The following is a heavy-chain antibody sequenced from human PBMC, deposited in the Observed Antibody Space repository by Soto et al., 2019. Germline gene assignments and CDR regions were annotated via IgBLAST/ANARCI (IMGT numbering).Heavy chain of an antibody. D-gene: IGHD2-15*01. J-gene: IGHJ3*01. V-gene: IGHV1-18*01. Sequence: ASVKVSCEASGEAFNRKYLHSVRQAPGQGLEWMGGISAYNGNTNYAQRVQGRVTMSTDTSTSTAYMELRSLRSDDTAVYYCARGGHGGSADALDFWGQGSMVTVSS. CDR1: GEAFNRKY. CDR2: ISAYNGNT. CDR3: ARGGHGGSADALDF.